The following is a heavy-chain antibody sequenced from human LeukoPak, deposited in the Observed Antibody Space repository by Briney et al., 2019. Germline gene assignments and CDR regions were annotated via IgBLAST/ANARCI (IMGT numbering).Heavy chain of an antibody. V-gene: IGHV1-2*02. J-gene: IGHJ4*02. D-gene: IGHD6-13*01. CDR3: ARLQAASFHHFDY. CDR1: GYTFTDFY. Sequence: ASVKVSCKASGYTFTDFYIHWVRQAPGQGLEWMGWINPNTADTDYAQKFQGRVTMTRDTSSSTAHMDLGRLRSDDTAVYYCARLQAASFHHFDYWGQGTLVTVSS. CDR2: INPNTADT.